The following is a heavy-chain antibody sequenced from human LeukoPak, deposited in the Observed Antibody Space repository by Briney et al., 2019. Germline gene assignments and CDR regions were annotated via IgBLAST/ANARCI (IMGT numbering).Heavy chain of an antibody. CDR3: TTDLPYDSSGYQP. D-gene: IGHD3-22*01. J-gene: IGHJ5*02. V-gene: IGHV3-15*01. CDR1: GFTFSNAW. CDR2: IKSKTDGGTT. Sequence: PGGSLRLSCAASGFTFSNAWMSWVHQAPGKGLEWVGRIKSKTDGGTTDYAAPVKGRFTISRDDSKNTLYLQMNSLKTEDTAVYYCTTDLPYDSSGYQPWGQGTLVTVSS.